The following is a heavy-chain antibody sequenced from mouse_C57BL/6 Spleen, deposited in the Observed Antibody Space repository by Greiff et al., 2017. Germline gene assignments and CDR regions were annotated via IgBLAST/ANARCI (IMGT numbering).Heavy chain of an antibody. CDR1: GFTFSNYW. Sequence: EVKVEESGGGLVQPGGSMKLSCVASGFTFSNYWMNWVRQSPEKGLEWVAQIRLKSDNYATHYAESVKGRFTISRDDSKSSVYLQMNNLRAEDTGIYYCITGTYWFAYWGQGTLVTVSA. J-gene: IGHJ3*01. V-gene: IGHV6-3*01. D-gene: IGHD4-1*01. CDR3: ITGTYWFAY. CDR2: IRLKSDNYAT.